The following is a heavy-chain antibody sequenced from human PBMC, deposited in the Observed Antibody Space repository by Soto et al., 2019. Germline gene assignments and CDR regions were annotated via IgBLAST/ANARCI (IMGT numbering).Heavy chain of an antibody. CDR2: IYHSGST. D-gene: IGHD3-22*01. J-gene: IGHJ4*02. CDR1: VGSIGSDGYS. CDR3: ARTFYFDSRGYYYFFFDR. Sequence: TLSLTCGVSVGSIGSDGYSWSWIRQSPGKGLEWIGHIYHSGSTYYNPSLKRRVTITVDTSKNQLSLNLRSMTAADTAVYFCARTFYFDSRGYYYFFFDRWGQGALVTVSS. V-gene: IGHV4-30-2*06.